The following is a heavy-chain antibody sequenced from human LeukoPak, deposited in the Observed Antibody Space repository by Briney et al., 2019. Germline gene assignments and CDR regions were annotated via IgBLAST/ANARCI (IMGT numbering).Heavy chain of an antibody. J-gene: IGHJ6*02. CDR2: ISSNGGNT. Sequence: PGGSLRLSCAASGFTFSSYAMHWVRQAPGKGLEYVSAISSNGGNTFYANSVKGRFTISRDNSKNTLYLQMGSLKPEDMAVYYCARDILGRSNGGSNYFGMEIWGQGTTVTVSS. V-gene: IGHV3-64*01. CDR3: ARDILGRSNGGSNYFGMEI. CDR1: GFTFSSYA. D-gene: IGHD2-8*01.